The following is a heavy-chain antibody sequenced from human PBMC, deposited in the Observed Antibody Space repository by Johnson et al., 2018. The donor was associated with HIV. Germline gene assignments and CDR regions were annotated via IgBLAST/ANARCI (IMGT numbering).Heavy chain of an antibody. D-gene: IGHD3-10*01. J-gene: IGHJ3*02. CDR1: GFIFSNYG. Sequence: QVQLVEPGGGVVQPGGSLRLSCAASGFIFSNYGMHWVRQAPGQGLAWVAFIRFAGSNTYYADSVKGRFTISRDNSKNTLSLQMNSLKAEDTAVYYCASDLTLWKARGDAFDIWGQGTMVTVSS. CDR3: ASDLTLWKARGDAFDI. V-gene: IGHV3-30*02. CDR2: IRFAGSNT.